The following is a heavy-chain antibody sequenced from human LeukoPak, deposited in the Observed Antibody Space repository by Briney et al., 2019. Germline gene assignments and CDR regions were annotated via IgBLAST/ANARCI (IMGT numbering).Heavy chain of an antibody. CDR3: ARAYYYGSGSYYNVVPFDY. J-gene: IGHJ4*02. Sequence: SVKVSCKASGGTFSSYAISWVRQAPGQGLEWMGRIIPIFGTANYAQKFQGRVTITTDESTSTAYMELSSLRSEDTAVYYCARAYYYGSGSYYNVVPFDYWGQGTLVTVSS. V-gene: IGHV1-69*05. D-gene: IGHD3-10*01. CDR2: IIPIFGTA. CDR1: GGTFSSYA.